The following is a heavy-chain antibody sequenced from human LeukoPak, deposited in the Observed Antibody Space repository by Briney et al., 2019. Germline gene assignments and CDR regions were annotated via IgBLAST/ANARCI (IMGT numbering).Heavy chain of an antibody. Sequence: ASVKVSCKASGYTFTGYYMHWVRQAPGQGLEWMGWINPNSGGTNYAQKFQGRVTTTRDTSISTAYMELSRLRSDDTAVYYCARGRGRVAGTVKINDAFDIWGQGTMVTVSS. CDR3: ARGRGRVAGTVKINDAFDI. CDR2: INPNSGGT. D-gene: IGHD6-19*01. CDR1: GYTFTGYY. V-gene: IGHV1-2*02. J-gene: IGHJ3*02.